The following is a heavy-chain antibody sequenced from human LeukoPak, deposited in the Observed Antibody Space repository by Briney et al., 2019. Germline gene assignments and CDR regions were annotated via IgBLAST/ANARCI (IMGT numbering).Heavy chain of an antibody. CDR2: ISSSGSTI. J-gene: IGHJ4*02. V-gene: IGHV3-48*03. CDR1: GFTFSSYE. D-gene: IGHD3-16*02. Sequence: SGGSLRLSCAASGFTFSSYEMNWVRQAPGKGLEWVSYISSSGSTIYYADSVKGRFTISRDNSKNTLYLQMNSLRAEDTAVYYCAKDGSRDYVWGSYRQPYYFDYWGQGTLVTVSS. CDR3: AKDGSRDYVWGSYRQPYYFDY.